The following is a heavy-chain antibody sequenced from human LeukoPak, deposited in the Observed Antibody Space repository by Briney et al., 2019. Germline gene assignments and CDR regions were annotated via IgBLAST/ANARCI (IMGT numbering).Heavy chain of an antibody. Sequence: SETLSLTCAVSGGSISSSNWWSWVRQPPGKGLEWIGEIYHSGSTNYNPSLKSRVTISVDKSKNQFSLKLSSVTAADTAVYYCARGRGYYGSGSSNYFDYWGQGTLVTVSS. D-gene: IGHD3-10*01. CDR1: GGSISSSNW. CDR3: ARGRGYYGSGSSNYFDY. J-gene: IGHJ4*02. CDR2: IYHSGST. V-gene: IGHV4-4*02.